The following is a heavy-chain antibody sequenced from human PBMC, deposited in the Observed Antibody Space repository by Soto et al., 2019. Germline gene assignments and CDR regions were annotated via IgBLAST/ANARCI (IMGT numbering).Heavy chain of an antibody. CDR2: INAGNGNT. Sequence: ASVKVSCTACGYTFTSYAMHWVRQAPGQRLEWMGWINAGNGNTKYSQKFQGRVTITRDTSTSTAYMELRSLRSDDTAVYYCARVKASGWLNWFDPWGQGTLVTVSS. CDR3: ARVKASGWLNWFDP. CDR1: GYTFTSYA. V-gene: IGHV1-3*01. J-gene: IGHJ5*02. D-gene: IGHD6-19*01.